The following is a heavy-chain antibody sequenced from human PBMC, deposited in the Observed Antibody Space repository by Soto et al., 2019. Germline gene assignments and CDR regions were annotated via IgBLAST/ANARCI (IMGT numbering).Heavy chain of an antibody. CDR2: IFYRGTT. CDR3: ARGRDLDIPYSDSSGYYTDY. CDR1: GGSISSGGYY. Sequence: TLSLTCTVSGGSISSGGYYWSWTRQYPGKGLEWIGYIFYRGTTFYNPSLKSRVSISVDTSNNQFSLKLSSVTAADTAVYYCARGRDLDIPYSDSSGYYTDYWGQGTLVTVS. V-gene: IGHV4-31*03. D-gene: IGHD3-22*01. J-gene: IGHJ4*02.